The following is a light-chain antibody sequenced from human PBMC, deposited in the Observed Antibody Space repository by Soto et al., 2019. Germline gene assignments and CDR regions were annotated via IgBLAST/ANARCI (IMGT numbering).Light chain of an antibody. J-gene: IGKJ2*01. V-gene: IGKV3-20*01. CDR3: QQYSNLPET. CDR1: QNVNGNF. Sequence: EIVLTQSPSTLSLSLGERATISCRASQNVNGNFLAWYQRKPGQAPILLIFGSSSMDGGIPDRFSGSGSGTDFTLTISRLEPDDFAVYFCQQYSNLPETFGQGTKLEIK. CDR2: GSS.